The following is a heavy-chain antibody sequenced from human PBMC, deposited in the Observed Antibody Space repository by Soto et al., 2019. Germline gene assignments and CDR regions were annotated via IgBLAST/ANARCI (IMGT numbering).Heavy chain of an antibody. D-gene: IGHD4-17*01. CDR2: STISAGTT. CDR1: RDTLSDYY. Sequence: GGSMEIGSAASRDTLSDYYMGWIRQAPGKGLEWVSYSTISAGTTFHADSVKGRFTISRDNAKNTLYLQMNSLRAEDTAVYYCAREGIRSPLYYWGQGTLVTVSS. CDR3: AREGIRSPLYY. J-gene: IGHJ4*02. V-gene: IGHV3-11*04.